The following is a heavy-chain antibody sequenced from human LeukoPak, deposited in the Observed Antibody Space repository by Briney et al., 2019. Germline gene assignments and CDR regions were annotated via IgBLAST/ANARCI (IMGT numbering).Heavy chain of an antibody. Sequence: PGGSLRLSCAVSGISFRRSGMHWVRQAPGKGLEWVAFIQNDGSDKKYADSVKGRFTVSRDNSKNTVYLQMNTLRSEETAVYYCAREGGVVVAGTFDYWGQGTLVTVSS. CDR3: AREGGVVVAGTFDY. J-gene: IGHJ4*02. V-gene: IGHV3-30*02. D-gene: IGHD6-19*01. CDR1: GISFRRSG. CDR2: IQNDGSDK.